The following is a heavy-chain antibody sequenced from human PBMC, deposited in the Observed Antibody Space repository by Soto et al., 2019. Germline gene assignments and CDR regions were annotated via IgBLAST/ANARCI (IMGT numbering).Heavy chain of an antibody. D-gene: IGHD6-19*01. CDR2: ISGSGGST. J-gene: IGHJ6*02. V-gene: IGHV3-23*01. CDR1: GFTFSSYA. Sequence: PGGSLRLSCAASGFTFSSYAMSWVRQAPGKGLEWVSAISGSGGSTYYADSVKGRFTISRDNSKNTLYLQMNSLRAEDTAVYYCSKDFNVAGRRPIYYYYGMDVWGQGTTVTVSS. CDR3: SKDFNVAGRRPIYYYYGMDV.